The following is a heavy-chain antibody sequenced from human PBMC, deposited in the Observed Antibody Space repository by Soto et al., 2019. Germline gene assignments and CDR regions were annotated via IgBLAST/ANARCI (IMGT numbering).Heavy chain of an antibody. Sequence: PSETLSLTCTVSGGSVSSGSYYWSWIRQPPGKGLEWIGYIYYSGSTNYNPSLKSRVTISVDTSKNQFSLKLSSVTAADTAVYYCARVDKRNYYDSSGYVDYWGQGTLVTVS. CDR1: GGSVSSGSYY. J-gene: IGHJ4*02. V-gene: IGHV4-61*01. CDR2: IYYSGST. D-gene: IGHD3-22*01. CDR3: ARVDKRNYYDSSGYVDY.